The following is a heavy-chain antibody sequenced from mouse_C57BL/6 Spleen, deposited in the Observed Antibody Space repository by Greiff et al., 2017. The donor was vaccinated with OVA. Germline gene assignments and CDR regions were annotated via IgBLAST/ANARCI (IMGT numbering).Heavy chain of an antibody. CDR3: ARREFIPTSYYGNYRDAMDY. V-gene: IGHV1-81*01. D-gene: IGHD2-10*01. CDR2: IYPRSGNT. Sequence: QVQLQQSGAELARPGASVKLPCKASGYTFTSYGISWVKQRTGQGLEWIGEIYPRSGNTYYNEKFKGKATLTADKSSSTAYMELRSLTSEDSAVYFCARREFIPTSYYGNYRDAMDYWGQGTSVTVSS. CDR1: GYTFTSYG. J-gene: IGHJ4*01.